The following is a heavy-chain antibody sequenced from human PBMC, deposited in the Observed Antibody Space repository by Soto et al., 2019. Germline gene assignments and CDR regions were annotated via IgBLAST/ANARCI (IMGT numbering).Heavy chain of an antibody. CDR1: GFTFSSYS. J-gene: IGHJ6*03. CDR2: ISSSSSYI. CDR3: ASGVCSGGSCYFPPNYYYYYMDV. V-gene: IGHV3-21*01. D-gene: IGHD2-15*01. Sequence: GGSLRLSCAASGFTFSSYSMNWVRQAPGKGLEWVSSISSSSSYIYYADSVKGRFTISRDNAKNSLYLQMNSLRAEDTAVYYCASGVCSGGSCYFPPNYYYYYMDVWGKGTTVTVSS.